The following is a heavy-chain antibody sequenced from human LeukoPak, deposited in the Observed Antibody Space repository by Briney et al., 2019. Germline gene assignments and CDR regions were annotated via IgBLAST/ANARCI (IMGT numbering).Heavy chain of an antibody. J-gene: IGHJ4*02. V-gene: IGHV3-33*01. Sequence: QPGKSLRLSCAASGFTFCNYGIHWVRQAPGKGLEWVAFIWYDGSNKYYADSVKGRFTISRDNSKNSLYLQMNSLRAEDTAVYYCARGGRLLEWLPKDYWGQGTLVIVSS. CDR2: IWYDGSNK. CDR1: GFTFCNYG. D-gene: IGHD3-3*01. CDR3: ARGGRLLEWLPKDY.